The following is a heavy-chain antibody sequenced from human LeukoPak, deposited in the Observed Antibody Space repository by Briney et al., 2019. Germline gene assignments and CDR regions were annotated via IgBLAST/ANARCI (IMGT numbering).Heavy chain of an antibody. Sequence: PSETLSLTCIVSGGSISSYYWSWVRQPPGKGLEWIGYIYYTGSTNYNPSLKSRVTMSVDTSKNQFSLKLSSVTAADTAVFYCARFLKPTAMFAFDIWGQGTMVTVSS. CDR3: ARFLKPTAMFAFDI. V-gene: IGHV4-59*01. D-gene: IGHD2-2*01. J-gene: IGHJ3*02. CDR2: IYYTGST. CDR1: GGSISSYY.